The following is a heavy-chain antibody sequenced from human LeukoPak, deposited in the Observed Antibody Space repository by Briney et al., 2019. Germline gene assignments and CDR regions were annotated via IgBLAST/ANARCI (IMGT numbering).Heavy chain of an antibody. CDR1: GFTFSSYA. CDR3: ASRSSWMAHFDY. J-gene: IGHJ4*02. V-gene: IGHV3-23*01. D-gene: IGHD6-13*01. CDR2: ISGSGGST. Sequence: GGSLRLSCAASGFTFSSYAMSWVRQAPGKGLEWVSAISGSGGSTYYADSVKGRFTISRDNSKNTLYLQMDSLRAEDTAVYYCASRSSWMAHFDYWGQGTLVTVSS.